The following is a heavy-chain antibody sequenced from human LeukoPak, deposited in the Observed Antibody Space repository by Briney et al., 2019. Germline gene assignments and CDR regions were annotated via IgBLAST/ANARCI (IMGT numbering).Heavy chain of an antibody. J-gene: IGHJ5*02. CDR1: GFTFSSYG. Sequence: GGSLRLSCAASGFTFSSYGMHWVRQAPGTGLVWVSRIDSDGSITDYADSVKGRFTISRDYAKNTLYLQMNSLRADDTAVYYCSRGDCTSTTCHNWFDPWGQGTLVTVSS. D-gene: IGHD2-2*01. CDR2: IDSDGSIT. V-gene: IGHV3-74*01. CDR3: SRGDCTSTTCHNWFDP.